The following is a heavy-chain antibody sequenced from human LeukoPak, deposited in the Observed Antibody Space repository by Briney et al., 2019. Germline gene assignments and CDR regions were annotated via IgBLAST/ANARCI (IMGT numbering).Heavy chain of an antibody. J-gene: IGHJ3*02. Sequence: SETLSLTCTVSGGSISSYYWSWIRQPPGKGLEWIGYIYYSGSTNYNPSLKSRVTISVDTSKNQFSLKLSSVTAADTAVYYCARDLDYSWYPHGGAFDTWGQGTMVTVSS. V-gene: IGHV4-59*01. CDR1: GGSISSYY. CDR2: IYYSGST. CDR3: ARDLDYSWYPHGGAFDT. D-gene: IGHD5-12*01.